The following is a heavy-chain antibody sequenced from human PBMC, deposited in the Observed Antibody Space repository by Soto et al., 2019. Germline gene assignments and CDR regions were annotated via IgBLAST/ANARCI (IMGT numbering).Heavy chain of an antibody. CDR2: IYYSGST. V-gene: IGHV4-59*01. Sequence: PSETLSLTCTVSGGSISSYYWSWIRQPPGKGLEWIGYIYYSGSTNYNPSLKSRVTISVDTSKNQFSLKLSSVTAADTAVYYCARGIQLWTYYYYGMDVWGQGTTVTVSS. CDR3: ARGIQLWTYYYYGMDV. J-gene: IGHJ6*02. D-gene: IGHD5-18*01. CDR1: GGSISSYY.